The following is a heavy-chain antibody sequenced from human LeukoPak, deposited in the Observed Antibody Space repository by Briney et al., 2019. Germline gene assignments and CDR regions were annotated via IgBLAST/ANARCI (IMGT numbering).Heavy chain of an antibody. CDR3: AKDRGRSDYYDSSGYYDPYYFDY. J-gene: IGHJ4*02. CDR2: ISGSGGST. D-gene: IGHD3-22*01. Sequence: PGGSLRLSCAASGFTFSSYAMSWVRQAPGKGLEWVSAISGSGGSTYYADSVKGRFTISRDNSKNTLYLQMNSLRAEDTAVYYCAKDRGRSDYYDSSGYYDPYYFDYWGQGTLVTVSS. CDR1: GFTFSSYA. V-gene: IGHV3-23*01.